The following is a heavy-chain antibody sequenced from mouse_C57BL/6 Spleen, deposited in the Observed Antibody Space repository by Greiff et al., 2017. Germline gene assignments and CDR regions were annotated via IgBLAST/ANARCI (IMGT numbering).Heavy chain of an antibody. J-gene: IGHJ2*01. CDR2: IYPGDGDT. V-gene: IGHV1-82*01. D-gene: IGHD1-3*01. CDR3: ARYKALGGFFDY. CDR1: GYAFSSSW. Sequence: QVQLKESGPELVKPGASVKISCKASGYAFSSSWMNWVKQRPGKGLEWIGRIYPGDGDTNYNGKFKGKATLTADKSSSTAYMQLSSLPSEDSAVYFCARYKALGGFFDYWGQGTTLTVSS.